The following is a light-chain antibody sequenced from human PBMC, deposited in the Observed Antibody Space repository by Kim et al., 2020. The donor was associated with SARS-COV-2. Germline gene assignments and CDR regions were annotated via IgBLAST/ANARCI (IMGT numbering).Light chain of an antibody. CDR1: QSVSSSY. Sequence: SPGDRATLSCRASQSVSSSYLAWYQQKPGQAPRLLIYGASSRATDIPDRFSGSGSGTDFTLTISRLEPEDFAVYYCQQYGSSPQTFGQGTKVDIK. V-gene: IGKV3-20*01. J-gene: IGKJ1*01. CDR3: QQYGSSPQT. CDR2: GAS.